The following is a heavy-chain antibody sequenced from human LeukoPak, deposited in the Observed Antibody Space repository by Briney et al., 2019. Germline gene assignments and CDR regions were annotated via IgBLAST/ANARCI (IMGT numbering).Heavy chain of an antibody. D-gene: IGHD6-19*01. Sequence: LPGGSLRLSCAASGFTFNSYALHWVRRAPGKGLEWVAVISSDGSNKYYADSVKGRFTISRDNSKNTLYLQMNSLRAEDTAVYYCARDRYSSGWYGDFDCWGQGTLVTVSS. CDR2: ISSDGSNK. V-gene: IGHV3-30-3*01. CDR1: GFTFNSYA. CDR3: ARDRYSSGWYGDFDC. J-gene: IGHJ4*02.